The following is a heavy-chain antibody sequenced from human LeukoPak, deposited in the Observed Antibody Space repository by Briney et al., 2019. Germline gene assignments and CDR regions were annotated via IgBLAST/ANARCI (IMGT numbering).Heavy chain of an antibody. J-gene: IGHJ3*02. CDR1: GYSGIELD. V-gene: IGHV1-24*01. Sequence: ASVKVSCKLSGYSGIELDMHWVRQAPGKGLEWMGGFDREDGGTIYARKFQGRVTMTEDTSTDTAYMELTSLTSDDTAVYYCATHTISGVVTYAFQMWGRGTLVTVSS. CDR2: FDREDGGT. CDR3: ATHTISGVVTYAFQM. D-gene: IGHD3-3*01.